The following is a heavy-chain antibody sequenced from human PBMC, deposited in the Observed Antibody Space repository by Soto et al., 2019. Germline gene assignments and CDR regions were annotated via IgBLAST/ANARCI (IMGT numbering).Heavy chain of an antibody. Sequence: SVKVSCKASGGTFSSYAISWLRQAPGQGLEWMGGIIPIFGTANYAQKFQGRVTITADKSTSTAYMEMSSLRSEDTAVYYCAREGYYDSSGSLRSYFQHWGQGTMVTVSS. V-gene: IGHV1-69*06. CDR3: AREGYYDSSGSLRSYFQH. D-gene: IGHD3-22*01. CDR1: GGTFSSYA. J-gene: IGHJ1*01. CDR2: IIPIFGTA.